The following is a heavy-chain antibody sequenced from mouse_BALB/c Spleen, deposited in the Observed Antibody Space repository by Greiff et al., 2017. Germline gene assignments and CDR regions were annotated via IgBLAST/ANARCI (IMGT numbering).Heavy chain of an antibody. J-gene: IGHJ3*01. CDR1: GYAFTNYL. Sequence: QVQLQQSGAELVRPGTSVKVSCKASGYAFTNYLIEWVKQRPGQGLEWIGVINPGSGGTNYNEKFKGKATLTADKSSSTAYMQLSSLTSDDSAVYFCARVVRPESWFAYWGQGTLVTVS. CDR3: ARVVRPESWFAY. CDR2: INPGSGGT. V-gene: IGHV1-54*01. D-gene: IGHD2-14*01.